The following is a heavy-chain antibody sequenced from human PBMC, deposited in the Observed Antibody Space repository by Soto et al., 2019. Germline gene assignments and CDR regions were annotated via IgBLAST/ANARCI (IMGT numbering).Heavy chain of an antibody. J-gene: IGHJ3*02. D-gene: IGHD3-22*01. CDR2: ISWNSGSR. CDR3: AKDLVYDSSGYYPNAFDI. Sequence: EVQLVESGGGLVQPGRSLRLSCAASGFTFDDYAMHWVRQAPGKGLEWVSGISWNSGSRGYADSVKGRFTISRDNAKNSLYLQMNSLRAEDTALYYCAKDLVYDSSGYYPNAFDIWGQGTMVTVSS. V-gene: IGHV3-9*01. CDR1: GFTFDDYA.